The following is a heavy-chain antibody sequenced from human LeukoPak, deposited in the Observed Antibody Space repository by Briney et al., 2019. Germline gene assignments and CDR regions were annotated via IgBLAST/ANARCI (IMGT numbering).Heavy chain of an antibody. V-gene: IGHV3-9*01. J-gene: IGHJ4*02. CDR2: ISWNSDTI. CDR3: ANAAGAGSYYNPIDY. Sequence: PSRSLRLSCAASGFTFKNYAIHWVRQGPGKGLEWVPGISWNSDTIGYADSVKGRFTISRDNAKNSVSLQMDSLRAEDTALYFCANAAGAGSYYNPIDYWGQGTLVTVSS. D-gene: IGHD3-10*01. CDR1: GFTFKNYA.